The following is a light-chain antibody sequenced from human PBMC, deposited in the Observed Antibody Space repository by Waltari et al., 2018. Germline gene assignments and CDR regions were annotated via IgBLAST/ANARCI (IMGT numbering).Light chain of an antibody. J-gene: IGLJ3*02. Sequence: QSALTQPPSVAGSPGQSVTISCPGTSSDVGSYNRVSWYPQPPGTAPNLMIYEVSNRPSGVPDRFSGYKSGNTASLTISGLQAEDEADYYCSSYTSSSTWVFGGGTKLTVL. CDR1: SSDVGSYNR. V-gene: IGLV2-18*02. CDR3: SSYTSSSTWV. CDR2: EVS.